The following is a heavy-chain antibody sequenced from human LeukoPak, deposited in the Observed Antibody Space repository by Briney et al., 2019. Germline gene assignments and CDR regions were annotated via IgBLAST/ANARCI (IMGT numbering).Heavy chain of an antibody. J-gene: IGHJ3*02. CDR2: ILPSGST. CDR3: AREREGIVIVPPARGAFDI. Sequence: SETLSLTCRVSDGSLSNYYWSWIRPPAGEGLECIGRILPSGSTNYKPSLKSRVTMSSHKSKNQFSLKLSSVTAADTAVYYCAREREGIVIVPPARGAFDIWGQGTMVTVSS. CDR1: DGSLSNYY. V-gene: IGHV4-4*07. D-gene: IGHD2-2*01.